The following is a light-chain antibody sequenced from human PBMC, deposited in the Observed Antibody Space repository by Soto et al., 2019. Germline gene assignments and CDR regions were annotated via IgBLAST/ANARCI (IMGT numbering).Light chain of an antibody. J-gene: IGKJ1*01. CDR1: QSFLHSNGYNY. CDR2: LGS. CDR3: MQTLQTPWT. Sequence: DPLITQAALSLPDTSGEPASISCRSSQSFLHSNGYNYLDWHRQKPGQSPQVLIHLGSNRASGVPDRFNGSGSGTDFTLKISRVEAEDVGIYYCMQTLQTPWTFGQGTKVDIK. V-gene: IGKV2-28*01.